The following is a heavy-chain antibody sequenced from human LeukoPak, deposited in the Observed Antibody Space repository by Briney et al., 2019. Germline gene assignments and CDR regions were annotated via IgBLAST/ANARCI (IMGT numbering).Heavy chain of an antibody. CDR3: ARALGSYLDY. CDR2: IYHSGST. J-gene: IGHJ4*02. CDR1: LGSISSGGYS. Sequence: TLSLTRAVSLGSISSGGYSRSWIRQPPRKGLEWIGYIYHSGSTYYNPSLKSRVTISVDRSKNQFSLKLSSVTAADTAVYYCARALGSYLDYWGQGTLVTVSS. V-gene: IGHV4-30-2*01.